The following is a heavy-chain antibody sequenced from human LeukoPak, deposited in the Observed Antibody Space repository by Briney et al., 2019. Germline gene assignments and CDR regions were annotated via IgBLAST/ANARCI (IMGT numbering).Heavy chain of an antibody. V-gene: IGHV3-74*01. CDR2: INSDGSST. J-gene: IGHJ4*02. CDR3: ARSSHFSGNDF. D-gene: IGHD5-12*01. CDR1: GFSFDDYV. Sequence: GGSLRLSCAASGFSFDDYVMHWVRQAPGKGLVWVSRINSDGSSTNYADSGKGRFTISRDNAKNTLYLQMNSLRAEDTAVYYCARSSHFSGNDFWGQGTLVTVSS.